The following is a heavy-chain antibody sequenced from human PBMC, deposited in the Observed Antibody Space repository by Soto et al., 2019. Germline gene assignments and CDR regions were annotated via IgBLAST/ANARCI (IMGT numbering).Heavy chain of an antibody. J-gene: IGHJ6*02. D-gene: IGHD3-3*01. V-gene: IGHV1-18*01. Sequence: QVQLVQSGAEVKKPGASVKVSCKASGYTFTSYGISWVRQAPGQGLEWMGWISAYNGNTNYAQKLQGRVTMTTDTSTSTAYRELRNLRSDDTAVYYCARTPRITIFGVVWYYYGMDVWGQGTTVTVSS. CDR1: GYTFTSYG. CDR3: ARTPRITIFGVVWYYYGMDV. CDR2: ISAYNGNT.